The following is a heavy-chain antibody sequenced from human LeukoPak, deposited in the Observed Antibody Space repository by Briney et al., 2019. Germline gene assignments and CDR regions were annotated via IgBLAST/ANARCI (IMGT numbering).Heavy chain of an antibody. CDR3: AREDVRSYVMDV. CDR2: ISSSSTI. CDR1: GFTFSSYS. Sequence: PGGSLRLSCAASGFTFSSYSMNWVRQAPGKGLEWVSYISSSSTIYYADSVKGRFTISRDNAKNSLYLQMNSLRAEDTAVYYCAREDVRSYVMDVWGQGTTVTVSS. J-gene: IGHJ6*02. D-gene: IGHD4-17*01. V-gene: IGHV3-48*04.